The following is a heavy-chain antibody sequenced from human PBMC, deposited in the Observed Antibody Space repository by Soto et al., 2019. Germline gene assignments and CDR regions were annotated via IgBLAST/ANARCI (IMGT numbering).Heavy chain of an antibody. CDR3: ARSANPIRIFGVVIIGNWFDP. CDR2: IYYSGST. J-gene: IGHJ5*02. CDR1: GYSISSGYY. V-gene: IGHV4-38-2*01. Sequence: PSETLSLTCAVSGYSISSGYYWGWIRQPPGKGLEWIGYIYYSGSTNYNPSLKSRVTISVDTSKNQFSLKLSSVTAADTAVYYCARSANPIRIFGVVIIGNWFDPWGQGTLVTVSS. D-gene: IGHD3-3*01.